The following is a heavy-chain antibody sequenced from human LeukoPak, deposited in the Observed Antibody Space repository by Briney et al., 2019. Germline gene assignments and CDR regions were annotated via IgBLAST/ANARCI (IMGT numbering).Heavy chain of an antibody. J-gene: IGHJ4*02. V-gene: IGHV3-30-3*01. D-gene: IGHD3-22*01. CDR2: ISYDGSNK. CDR1: GFTFSSYA. Sequence: GGSLRLSCAASGFTFSSYAMHWVRQAPGKGLEWVAVISYDGSNKYYADSVKGRFTISRDNSKNTLYLQMNSLRAEDTAVYYCARDLGHYDSGGYYNYWGQGTLVTVSS. CDR3: ARDLGHYDSGGYYNY.